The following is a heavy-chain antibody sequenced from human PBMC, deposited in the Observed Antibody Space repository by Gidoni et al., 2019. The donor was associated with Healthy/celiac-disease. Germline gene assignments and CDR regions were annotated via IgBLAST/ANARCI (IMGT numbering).Heavy chain of an antibody. CDR1: GGSFSGYY. Sequence: QVQLQQWGAGLLKPSETLSLTCAVYGGSFSGYYWSWIRQPPGKGLEWIGEINHSGSTNYNPSLKSRVTISVDTSKNQFSLKLSSVTAADTAVYYCARAFRSYVGDYYYGMDVWGQGTTVTVSS. V-gene: IGHV4-34*01. D-gene: IGHD1-26*01. J-gene: IGHJ6*02. CDR3: ARAFRSYVGDYYYGMDV. CDR2: INHSGST.